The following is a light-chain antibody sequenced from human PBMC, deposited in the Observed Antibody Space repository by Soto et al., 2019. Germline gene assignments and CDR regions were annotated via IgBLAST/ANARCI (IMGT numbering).Light chain of an antibody. J-gene: IGKJ2*01. CDR1: QTISTH. CDR3: QQSLTIPYT. Sequence: DIQMTQSPSSLSASVRDRVTITCRASQTISTHLNWYQQKPGKAPKLLIYAAFTLQSGVPSRFSGSGSGTDFTLTINSLQPEDFATYYCQQSLTIPYTFGQGTKLEIK. V-gene: IGKV1-39*01. CDR2: AAF.